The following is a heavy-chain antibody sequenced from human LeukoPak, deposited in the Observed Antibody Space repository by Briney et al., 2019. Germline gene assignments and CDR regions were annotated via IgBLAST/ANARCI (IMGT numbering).Heavy chain of an antibody. CDR2: IIPIFGTA. D-gene: IGHD5-18*01. CDR3: ARGIRTYSYGYPPDY. Sequence: GASVKVSCKASGGTXSSYAISWVRQAPGQGLEWMGGIIPIFGTANYAQKFQGRVTITADESTSTAYMELSSLRSEDTAVYYCARGIRTYSYGYPPDYWGQGTLVTVSS. J-gene: IGHJ4*02. V-gene: IGHV1-69*13. CDR1: GGTXSSYA.